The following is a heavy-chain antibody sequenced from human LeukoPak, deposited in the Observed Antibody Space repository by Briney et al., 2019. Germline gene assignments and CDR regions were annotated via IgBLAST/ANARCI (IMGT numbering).Heavy chain of an antibody. V-gene: IGHV1-18*01. Sequence: ASVKVSCKASGYTFTSYGISWVRQAPGQGLEWMGWISAYNGNTNYAQKLQGRVTMTTDTSTSTAYMELSSLRSEDTAVYYCARVSFRGVFPLLDVWGKGTTVTVSS. CDR2: ISAYNGNT. D-gene: IGHD1-26*01. J-gene: IGHJ6*04. CDR1: GYTFTSYG. CDR3: ARVSFRGVFPLLDV.